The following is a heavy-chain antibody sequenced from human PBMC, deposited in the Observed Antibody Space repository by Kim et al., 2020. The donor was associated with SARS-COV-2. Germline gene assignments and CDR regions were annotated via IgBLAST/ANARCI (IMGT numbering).Heavy chain of an antibody. D-gene: IGHD1-20*01. CDR3: ARDYNWEVVETAFDI. J-gene: IGHJ3*02. V-gene: IGHV3-11*06. Sequence: DSVKGRFTISRDNAKNSLYLQMNSLRAEDTAVYYCARDYNWEVVETAFDIWGQGTMVTVSS.